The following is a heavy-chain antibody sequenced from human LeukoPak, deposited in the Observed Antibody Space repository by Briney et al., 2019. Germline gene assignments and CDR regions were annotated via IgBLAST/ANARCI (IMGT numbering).Heavy chain of an antibody. V-gene: IGHV4-59*12. D-gene: IGHD6-13*01. J-gene: IGHJ4*02. CDR3: ARGYSTSWTYYFDY. CDR2: ISYSGST. Sequence: KPSETLSLTCTVSDGAITGYYWGWIRQPPGKGLEWVGHISYSGSTNYNPSLKSRVTISVDTSKNHFSLKLNSVTAADTAVYYYARGYSTSWTYYFDYWGQGALVTVSS. CDR1: DGAITGYY.